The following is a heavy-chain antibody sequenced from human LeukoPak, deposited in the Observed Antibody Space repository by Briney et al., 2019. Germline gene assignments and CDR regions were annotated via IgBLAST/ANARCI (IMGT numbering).Heavy chain of an antibody. CDR1: GFNFRRYN. CDR2: FAWGESAI. J-gene: IGHJ4*02. Sequence: PGGSLRLSCITSGFNFRRYNMAWVRQAPGKGLEWLATFAWGESAIEYADSVRGRFTISRDNAKNSVHLQMTGLRAEDMAVYFCVTEFWYRFDYWGQGLLVSVSS. D-gene: IGHD3-3*01. V-gene: IGHV3-7*01. CDR3: VTEFWYRFDY.